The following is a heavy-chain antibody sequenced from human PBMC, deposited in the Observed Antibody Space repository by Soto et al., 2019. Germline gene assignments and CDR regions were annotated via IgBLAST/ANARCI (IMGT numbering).Heavy chain of an antibody. J-gene: IGHJ6*02. D-gene: IGHD1-26*01. CDR1: GYTFTSYG. V-gene: IGHV1-18*01. Sequence: QVQLVQSGAEVKKPGASVKVSCKASGYTFTSYGISWVRQPPGQGLEWMGWISAYNGNTNYAQKLQGRVTMTTDTSTSTAYMELRSLRSDDTAVYYCARLTGARAQLNYYYYYGMDVWGQGTTVTVSS. CDR2: ISAYNGNT. CDR3: ARLTGARAQLNYYYYYGMDV.